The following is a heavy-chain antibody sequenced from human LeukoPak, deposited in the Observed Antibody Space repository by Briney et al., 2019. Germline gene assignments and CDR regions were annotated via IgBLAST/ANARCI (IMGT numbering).Heavy chain of an antibody. CDR3: AKDHALVVIEYYFDY. V-gene: IGHV3-30*02. Sequence: GGSLRLSCAASGFTFSSYGMHWVRQAPGKGLEWVAFIRYDGSNKYYADSVKGRFTISRDNSKNTLYLQMNSLRAEDTAVYYCAKDHALVVIEYYFDYWGQGTLVTVSS. CDR2: IRYDGSNK. CDR1: GFTFSSYG. J-gene: IGHJ4*02. D-gene: IGHD3-22*01.